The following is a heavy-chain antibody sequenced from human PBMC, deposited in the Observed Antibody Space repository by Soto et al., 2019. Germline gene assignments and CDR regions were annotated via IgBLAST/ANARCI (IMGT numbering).Heavy chain of an antibody. CDR3: ARDITKDGLGYYGMDV. D-gene: IGHD1-20*01. CDR2: INAGNGNT. V-gene: IGHV1-3*01. CDR1: GYTFTSYA. Sequence: GASVKVSCKASGYTFTSYAMHWVRQAPGQRLEWMGWINAGNGNTKYSQKFQGRVTITRDTSASTAYMELSSLRSEDTAVYYCARDITKDGLGYYGMDVWGQGTTVTVSS. J-gene: IGHJ6*02.